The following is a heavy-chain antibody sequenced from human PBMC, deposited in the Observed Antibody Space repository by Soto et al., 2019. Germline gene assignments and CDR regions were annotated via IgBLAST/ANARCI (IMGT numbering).Heavy chain of an antibody. D-gene: IGHD7-27*01. CDR1: GGSFTGHL. Sequence: XTLSLACTVSGGSFTGHLWSWVRQPPGKGLEWIGEVSHSGNTKYCTSIRSRVTLSVDSSKKQISLALTSVTAADTAVYYCARAKFESTGWHQFDIWGQGTLGTVS. V-gene: IGHV4-34*01. CDR2: VSHSGNT. J-gene: IGHJ4*02. CDR3: ARAKFESTGWHQFDI.